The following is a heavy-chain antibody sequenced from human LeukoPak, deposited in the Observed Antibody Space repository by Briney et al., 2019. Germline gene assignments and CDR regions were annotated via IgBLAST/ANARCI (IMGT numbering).Heavy chain of an antibody. CDR1: GGTFSSYA. Sequence: GASVKVSCKASGGTFSSYAISWVRQAPGQGLEWMGGIIPIFGTANYAQKFQGRVTITTDESTSTAYMELSSVRSEDTAVYYCASSPDTAMTNQDYWGQGTLVTVSS. V-gene: IGHV1-69*05. CDR2: IIPIFGTA. D-gene: IGHD5-18*01. CDR3: ASSPDTAMTNQDY. J-gene: IGHJ4*02.